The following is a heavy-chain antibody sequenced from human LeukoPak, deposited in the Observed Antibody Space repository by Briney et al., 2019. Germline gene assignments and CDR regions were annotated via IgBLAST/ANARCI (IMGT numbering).Heavy chain of an antibody. Sequence: ASVKVSCKASGYTFTGYYMHWVRQAPGQGLEWMGGIIPIFGTANYAQKFQGRVTITADESTSTAYMELSSLRSEDTAVYYCAREGSTQFDYWGQGTLLTVSS. D-gene: IGHD2-2*01. CDR1: GYTFTGYY. V-gene: IGHV1-69*13. CDR2: IIPIFGTA. CDR3: AREGSTQFDY. J-gene: IGHJ4*02.